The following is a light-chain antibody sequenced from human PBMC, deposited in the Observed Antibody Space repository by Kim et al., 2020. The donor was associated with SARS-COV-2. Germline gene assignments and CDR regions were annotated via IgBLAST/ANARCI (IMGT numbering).Light chain of an antibody. J-gene: IGKJ2*01. CDR1: RSVSAT. CDR3: QQYNRWPPYI. V-gene: IGKV3-15*01. CDR2: DTS. Sequence: SPGERATPACRTSRSVSATLAGYHQRPGRAPRLLIYDTSTRATVIPARCSGSGSGTEFTLTISSLQSEDVAIYYCQQYNRWPPYIFGQGTKLEI.